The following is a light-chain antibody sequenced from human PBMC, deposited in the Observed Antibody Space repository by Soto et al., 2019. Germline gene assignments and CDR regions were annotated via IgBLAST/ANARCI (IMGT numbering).Light chain of an antibody. J-gene: IGKJ5*01. CDR2: GAS. Sequence: EIVMTQSPATLSVSKGERATLSFRASQSVSSNLAWYQQKPGQAPRLLIYGASTRATGIPARFSGSGSGTDFTLTISSLEPEDFAVYYCQQRSNWPPITFGQGTRLEIK. CDR3: QQRSNWPPIT. CDR1: QSVSSN. V-gene: IGKV3-15*01.